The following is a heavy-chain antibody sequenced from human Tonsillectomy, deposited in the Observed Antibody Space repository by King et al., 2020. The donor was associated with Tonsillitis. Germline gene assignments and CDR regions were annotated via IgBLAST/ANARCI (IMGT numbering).Heavy chain of an antibody. CDR1: GFIVSSNY. CDR2: IYSGGST. V-gene: IGHV3-53*01. Sequence: VQLVESGGGLIQPGGSLRLSCAASGFIVSSNYMSWVRQAPGKGLEWVSTIYSGGSTYYADSVKGRFTISRDNSKNTLHLHMDSLRAEDTAVYYCARDQTKNYYYQGMDVWGQGTTVTVSS. J-gene: IGHJ6*02. D-gene: IGHD2-8*01. CDR3: ARDQTKNYYYQGMDV.